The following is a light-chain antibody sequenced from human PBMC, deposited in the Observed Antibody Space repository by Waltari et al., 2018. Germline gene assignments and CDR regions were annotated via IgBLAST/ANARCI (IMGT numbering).Light chain of an antibody. CDR3: QQYGSSPWT. V-gene: IGKV3-20*01. J-gene: IGKJ1*01. Sequence: EIVLTQSTGTLSLSQGERATLTGRDSQSVSSSYLAWYQQKPGKAHSVLIHGAANRATGIPDMFSGRGSWTDFTLTISRLEPEDFAVYYCQQYGSSPWTFGQGTKVEIK. CDR1: QSVSSSY. CDR2: GAA.